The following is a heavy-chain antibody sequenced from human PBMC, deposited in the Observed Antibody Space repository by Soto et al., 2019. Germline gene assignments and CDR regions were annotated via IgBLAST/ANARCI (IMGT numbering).Heavy chain of an antibody. CDR2: IYHSGST. CDR1: GGSISSSNW. V-gene: IGHV4-4*02. D-gene: IGHD5-18*01. Sequence: PSETLSLTCAVSGGSISSSNWWSWVRQPPGKGLEWIGEIYHSGSTNYNPSLKSRVTISVDKSKNQFSLKLSSVTAADTAVYYCAGYYVDTAMVIDYWGQGTLVTVSS. CDR3: AGYYVDTAMVIDY. J-gene: IGHJ4*02.